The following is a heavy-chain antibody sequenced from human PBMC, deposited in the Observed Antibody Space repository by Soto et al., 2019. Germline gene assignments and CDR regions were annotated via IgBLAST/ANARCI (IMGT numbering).Heavy chain of an antibody. Sequence: GGSLRLSCAASGFTFSSYAMSWVRQAPGKGLEWVSAISGSGGSTYYADSVKGRFTISRDNSKNTLYLQMNSLRAEDTAVYYCAKGQRITIFGVDRGGMDVWGQGTTVTVSS. D-gene: IGHD3-3*01. J-gene: IGHJ6*02. V-gene: IGHV3-23*01. CDR1: GFTFSSYA. CDR2: ISGSGGST. CDR3: AKGQRITIFGVDRGGMDV.